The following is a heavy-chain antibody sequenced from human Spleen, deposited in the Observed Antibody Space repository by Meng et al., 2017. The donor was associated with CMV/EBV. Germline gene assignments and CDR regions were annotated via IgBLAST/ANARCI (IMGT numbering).Heavy chain of an antibody. CDR1: GGSISTYY. CDR2: VHYSGST. J-gene: IGHJ6*02. V-gene: IGHV4-59*01. Sequence: SETLSLTCTVSGGSISTYYWNLIRQSPGKGLEWIGYVHYSGSTTYNPSLKSRVTISVDTSKNQFSLGLSSLTAADTAVYYCARGKSSSSHYYYYAMDVWGQGTTVTVSS. D-gene: IGHD6-6*01. CDR3: ARGKSSSSHYYYYAMDV.